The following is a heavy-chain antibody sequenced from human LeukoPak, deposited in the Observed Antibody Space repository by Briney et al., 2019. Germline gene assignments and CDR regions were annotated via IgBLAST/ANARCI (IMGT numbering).Heavy chain of an antibody. D-gene: IGHD3-16*02. CDR2: ISYDGSNK. V-gene: IGHV3-30*18. Sequence: PGGSLRLSCAASGFTFSSYGMHWVRQAPGKGLEWVAVISYDGSNKYYADSVKGRFTISRDNSKNTLYLQMNSLRAEDTAVYYCAKEGYDYVWGSYRVDSYYFDYWGQGTLVTVSS. J-gene: IGHJ4*02. CDR3: AKEGYDYVWGSYRVDSYYFDY. CDR1: GFTFSSYG.